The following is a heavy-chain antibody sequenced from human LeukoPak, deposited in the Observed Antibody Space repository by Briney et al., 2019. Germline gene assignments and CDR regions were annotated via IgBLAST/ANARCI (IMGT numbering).Heavy chain of an antibody. J-gene: IGHJ4*02. D-gene: IGHD3-10*01. CDR1: GYTFTGYY. Sequence: ASVKVSCKASGYTFTGYYMHWVRQAPGQGLEWMGWINPNSGGTNYAQKFQGRVTMTRDTSISTAYMELSRLRSDDTAVYYCARGGVTYYYGSGRGDYWGQGTLVTVSS. CDR3: ARGGVTYYYGSGRGDY. V-gene: IGHV1-2*02. CDR2: INPNSGGT.